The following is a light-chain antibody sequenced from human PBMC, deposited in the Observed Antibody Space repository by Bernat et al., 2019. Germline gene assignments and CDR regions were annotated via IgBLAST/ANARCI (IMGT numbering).Light chain of an antibody. Sequence: QSVLTQPPSVSAAPGQRVTISCSGSSSNIGNNYVTWYQQLPGTASKLLIYENDKRPSGIPDRFSGSKSGTSGTLGITGLQTGDEADYYCGTWDSSLSAVVFGGGTKLTVL. CDR2: END. J-gene: IGLJ2*01. CDR3: GTWDSSLSAVV. V-gene: IGLV1-51*02. CDR1: SSNIGNNY.